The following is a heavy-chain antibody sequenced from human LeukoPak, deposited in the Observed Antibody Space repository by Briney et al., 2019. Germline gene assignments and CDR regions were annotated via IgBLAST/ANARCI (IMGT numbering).Heavy chain of an antibody. Sequence: SETLSLTCSVSGVSIRSYYWSWIRQSPEKGLEWIAYSHYTGNTDYNPSLKSRVTISVDTSKNQFSLKLSSVTAADTAVYYCARLNYYDSSIDYWGQGTLVTVSS. CDR3: ARLNYYDSSIDY. D-gene: IGHD3-22*01. V-gene: IGHV4-59*08. CDR1: GVSIRSYY. J-gene: IGHJ4*02. CDR2: SHYTGNT.